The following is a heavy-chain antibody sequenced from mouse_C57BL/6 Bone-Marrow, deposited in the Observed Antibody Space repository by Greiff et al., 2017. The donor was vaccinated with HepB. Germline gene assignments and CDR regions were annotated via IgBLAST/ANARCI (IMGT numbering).Heavy chain of an antibody. V-gene: IGHV14-4*01. J-gene: IGHJ3*01. CDR1: GFNIKDDY. CDR3: TTHYGSRAWFAY. Sequence: EVKLQQSGAELVRPGASVKLSCTASGFNIKDDYMHWVKQRPEQGLEWIGWIDPENGDTEYASKFQGKATITADTSSNTAYLQLSSLTSEDTAVYYCTTHYGSRAWFAYWGQGTLVTVSA. D-gene: IGHD1-1*01. CDR2: IDPENGDT.